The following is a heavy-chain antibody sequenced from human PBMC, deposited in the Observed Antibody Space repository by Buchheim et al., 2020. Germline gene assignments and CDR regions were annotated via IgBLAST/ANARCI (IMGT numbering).Heavy chain of an antibody. CDR2: IWYDGSNK. CDR3: ARSRYNWNYNRDYYYYYGMDV. V-gene: IGHV3-33*01. CDR1: GFTFSSYG. D-gene: IGHD1-7*01. Sequence: QVQLVESGGGVVQPGRSLRLSCAASGFTFSSYGMHWVRQAPGKGLEGVAVIWYDGSNKYYADSVKGRFTISRDNSKNTLYLQMNSLRAEDTAVYYCARSRYNWNYNRDYYYYYGMDVWGQGTT. J-gene: IGHJ6*02.